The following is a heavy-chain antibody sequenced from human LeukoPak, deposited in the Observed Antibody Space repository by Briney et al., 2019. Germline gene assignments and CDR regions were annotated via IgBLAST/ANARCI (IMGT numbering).Heavy chain of an antibody. CDR3: ARDGGVSGYDLLDY. D-gene: IGHD5-12*01. CDR1: GFTFSSLW. Sequence: SGGSLRLSCAASGFTFSSLWMTWVRQAPGKGLEWVANINQDGSEKYYVDLVKGRFTISRDSAKNSVYLQMNSLRVEDTAVYYCARDGGVSGYDLLDYWGQGTLVTVSS. CDR2: INQDGSEK. V-gene: IGHV3-7*01. J-gene: IGHJ4*02.